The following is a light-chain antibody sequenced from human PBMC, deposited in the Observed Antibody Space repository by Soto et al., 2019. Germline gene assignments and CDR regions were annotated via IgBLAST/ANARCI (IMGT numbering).Light chain of an antibody. CDR3: QAYDDGLSGSV. CDR2: GNY. J-gene: IGLJ1*01. V-gene: IGLV1-40*01. CDR1: SSNIGAGYD. Sequence: QSFLTQPPSVSSAAAQSVTISCIGSSSNIGAGYDVHWYQQFPGGAPKSLIFGNYNRPSGVPNRFSGSRSGSSASLAIAGLQPEDEAFYYCQAYDDGLSGSVFGTGTKVTVL.